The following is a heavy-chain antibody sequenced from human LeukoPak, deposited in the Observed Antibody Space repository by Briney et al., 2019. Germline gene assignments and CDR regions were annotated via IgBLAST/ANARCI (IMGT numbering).Heavy chain of an antibody. D-gene: IGHD2-2*02. CDR2: INHSGST. CDR1: GGSFSGYY. J-gene: IGHJ4*02. CDR3: ARVFLGYCSSTSCYNRWYFDY. V-gene: IGHV4-34*01. Sequence: SETLSLTCAVYGGSFSGYYWSWIRQPPGKGLEWSGEINHSGSTNYNPSLKSRVTISVDTSKNQFSLKLSSVTAADTAVYYCARVFLGYCSSTSCYNRWYFDYWGQGTLVTVSS.